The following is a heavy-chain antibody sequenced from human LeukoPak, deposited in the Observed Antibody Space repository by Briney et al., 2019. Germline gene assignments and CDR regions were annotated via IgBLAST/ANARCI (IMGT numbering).Heavy chain of an antibody. CDR2: IYHSGST. D-gene: IGHD6-13*01. V-gene: IGHV4-4*02. CDR3: ASRTLQLVRYFDY. Sequence: KPSGTLSLTCAVSGGSISSSNWWSWVRQPPGEGLEWIGEIYHSGSTNYNPSLKSRVTISVDTSKNQFSLKLSSVTAADTAVYYCASRTLQLVRYFDYWGQGTLVTVSS. CDR1: GGSISSSNW. J-gene: IGHJ4*02.